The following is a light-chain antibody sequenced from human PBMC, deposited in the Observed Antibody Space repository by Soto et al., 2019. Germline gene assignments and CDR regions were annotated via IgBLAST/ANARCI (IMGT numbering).Light chain of an antibody. J-gene: IGKJ4*01. CDR2: ATS. Sequence: DIQLTQSPSSLSASVGDRVTITCRASQAISSYLAWYQQKPGKVPELLIYATSTLQSGAPSRFSGSGSGTDFTLNIRSLQPEDVATYYCHKYNHAPTFGGGTKVEIK. V-gene: IGKV1-27*01. CDR3: HKYNHAPT. CDR1: QAISSY.